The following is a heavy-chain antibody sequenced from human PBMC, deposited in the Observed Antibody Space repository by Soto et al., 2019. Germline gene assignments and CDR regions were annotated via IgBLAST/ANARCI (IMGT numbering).Heavy chain of an antibody. V-gene: IGHV1-46*01. CDR2: VNPSGGST. CDR3: AREENCSDGICYSEYFQR. CDR1: GYIFTAYS. Sequence: QVQLEQSGAEVKKPGASVKVSCKASGYIFTAYSMHWVRRAPGQGLQWMGVVNPSGGSTNYAQKVQGRITPTRETSRNTFYMDLSSLTSEDTAVYYCAREENCSDGICYSEYFQRWGQGTLVTVSS. D-gene: IGHD2-15*01. J-gene: IGHJ1*01.